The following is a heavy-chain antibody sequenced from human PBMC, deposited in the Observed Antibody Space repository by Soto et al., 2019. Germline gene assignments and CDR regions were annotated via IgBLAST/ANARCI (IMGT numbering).Heavy chain of an antibody. CDR1: GFTFSSYW. D-gene: IGHD6-13*01. CDR3: ARGQSSPAPYYLDV. J-gene: IGHJ6*03. Sequence: EVQLVESGGGLVQPGGSLRLSCAASGFTFSSYWMSWVRQAPGKGLEWVANIKQDGSEKYYVDSVKGRFTISRDNAKNTLYLQMNSLRAEDTAVYYYARGQSSPAPYYLDVWGKGTTVTVSS. V-gene: IGHV3-7*03. CDR2: IKQDGSEK.